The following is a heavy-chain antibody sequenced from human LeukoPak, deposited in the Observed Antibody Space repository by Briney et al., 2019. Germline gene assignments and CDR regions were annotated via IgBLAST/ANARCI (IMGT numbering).Heavy chain of an antibody. CDR3: ARNRGSTVITDHYYYYYMDV. CDR2: IYTSGST. D-gene: IGHD4-11*01. Sequence: PSETLSLTCTVSGGSISSYYWSWIRQPAGKGLEWIGRIYTSGSTNYNPSLKSRVTMSVDTSKNQFSLKLSSVTAADTAVYYCARNRGSTVITDHYYYYYMDVWGRGTTVTVSS. CDR1: GGSISSYY. J-gene: IGHJ6*03. V-gene: IGHV4-4*07.